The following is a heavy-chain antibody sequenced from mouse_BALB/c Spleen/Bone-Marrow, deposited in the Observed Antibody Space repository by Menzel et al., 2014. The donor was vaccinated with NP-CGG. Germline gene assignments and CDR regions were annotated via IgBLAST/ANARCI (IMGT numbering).Heavy chain of an antibody. CDR3: ARHYRYYFDY. J-gene: IGHJ2*01. Sequence: QVQLKDSGAELAKPGASVKMSCKASGYTFTSYWMHWVKQRPGQGLEWIGYINPSTGYTEYNQKFKDKATLTADKSSSTAYMQLSSLTSEDSAVYYCARHYRYYFDYWGQGTTLTVSS. D-gene: IGHD2-14*01. CDR2: INPSTGYT. V-gene: IGHV1-7*01. CDR1: GYTFTSYW.